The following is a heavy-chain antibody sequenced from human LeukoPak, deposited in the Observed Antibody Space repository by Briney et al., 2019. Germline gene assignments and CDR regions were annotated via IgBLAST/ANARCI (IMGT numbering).Heavy chain of an antibody. J-gene: IGHJ4*02. Sequence: GGSLRLSCAASGFTFSTFPMHWVRQAPGKGPEWVAVISYDGSNKYYADSVKGRFTISRDNSKNTLYLQMNSLRAEDTAVYYCASDRAYCSGGSCYSGLDYWGQGTLVTVSS. D-gene: IGHD2-15*01. V-gene: IGHV3-30-3*01. CDR2: ISYDGSNK. CDR1: GFTFSTFP. CDR3: ASDRAYCSGGSCYSGLDY.